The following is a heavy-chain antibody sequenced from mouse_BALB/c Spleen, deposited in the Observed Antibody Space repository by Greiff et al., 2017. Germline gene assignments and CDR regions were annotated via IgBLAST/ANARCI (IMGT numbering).Heavy chain of an antibody. J-gene: IGHJ2*01. CDR2: INPNNGGT. CDR1: GYTFTDYN. V-gene: IGHV1-18*01. CDR3: ARAGEYDYDGYYFDY. Sequence: EVQLQQSGPELVKPGASVKIPCTASGYTFTDYNMAWVKQSHGKSLEWIGDINPNNGGTIYNQKFKGKATLTVDKSSSTAYMELRSLTSEDTAVYYCARAGEYDYDGYYFDYWGQGTTLTVSS. D-gene: IGHD2-4*01.